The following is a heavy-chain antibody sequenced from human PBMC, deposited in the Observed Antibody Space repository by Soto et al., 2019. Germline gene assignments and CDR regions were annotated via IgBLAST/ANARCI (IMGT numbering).Heavy chain of an antibody. Sequence: QMQLQASGPGLVKPSETLSLTCTVSGGSIRSYFWSWIRHAPGKKLEWLGYVYHNGNTNYNPSLRRRLTLSVDTANTRFSLILKSVTAADAAVYYCAVPGPAGLWGRGTLVTVAS. J-gene: IGHJ2*01. CDR2: VYHNGNT. CDR3: AVPGPAGL. V-gene: IGHV4-59*01. CDR1: GGSIRSYF. D-gene: IGHD7-27*01.